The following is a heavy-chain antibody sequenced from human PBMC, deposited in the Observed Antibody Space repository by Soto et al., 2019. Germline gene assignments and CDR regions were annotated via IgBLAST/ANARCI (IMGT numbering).Heavy chain of an antibody. Sequence: QVQLVHSGAEVKKPWSSVKVSCKASGGTFSSYTISWVRQAPGQGLEWMGRIIPILGIANYAQKFQGRVTITADKSTSTAYMELSSLRTEDTAVYYCARLGYCSGGSCYAFDYWGEGTLVTVSS. D-gene: IGHD2-15*01. J-gene: IGHJ4*02. CDR1: GGTFSSYT. CDR2: IIPILGIA. CDR3: ARLGYCSGGSCYAFDY. V-gene: IGHV1-69*02.